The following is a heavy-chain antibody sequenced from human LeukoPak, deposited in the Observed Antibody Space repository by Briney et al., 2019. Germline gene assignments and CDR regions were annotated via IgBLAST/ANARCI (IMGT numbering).Heavy chain of an antibody. V-gene: IGHV4-34*01. CDR3: ARGPELLRAFDY. CDR1: GGSFSAYY. D-gene: IGHD1-26*01. CDR2: INHSGST. J-gene: IGHJ4*02. Sequence: PSETLSLTCAVYGGSFSAYYWSWIRQPPGKGLEWIGEINHSGSTNYNPSLKSRVTISVDTSKNQFSLKLSSVTAADTAMYYCARGPELLRAFDYWGQGTLVTVSS.